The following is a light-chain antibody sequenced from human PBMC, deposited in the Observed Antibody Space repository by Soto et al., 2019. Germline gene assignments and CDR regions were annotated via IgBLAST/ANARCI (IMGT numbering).Light chain of an antibody. CDR1: QSVSSSY. V-gene: IGKV3-20*01. J-gene: IGKJ5*01. Sequence: EIVLTQSPGTLSLSPGERATHSCRASQSVSSSYLAWYQQKPGQAPRLLIYGASSRATGIPDRFSGSGSGTDFTLTISILEPEDFAVYYCQQYGSSPSITFGQGTRLEIK. CDR3: QQYGSSPSIT. CDR2: GAS.